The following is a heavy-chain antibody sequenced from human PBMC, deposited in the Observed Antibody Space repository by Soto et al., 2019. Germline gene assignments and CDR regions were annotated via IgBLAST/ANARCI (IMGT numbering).Heavy chain of an antibody. CDR1: GGSIRRSHW. D-gene: IGHD3-16*01. J-gene: IGHJ5*02. Sequence: QVQLLESGPGLVKPSETLSLICTVYGGSIRRSHWWSWVRQPPGKRLELICEIYHSGINNFDPSLKGRVTLSVDKSKNQCSLTLTSVTAADTAVYYGARDKATVGGYNLYDPWGQGIMVTVSS. V-gene: IGHV4-4*02. CDR3: ARDKATVGGYNLYDP. CDR2: IYHSGIN.